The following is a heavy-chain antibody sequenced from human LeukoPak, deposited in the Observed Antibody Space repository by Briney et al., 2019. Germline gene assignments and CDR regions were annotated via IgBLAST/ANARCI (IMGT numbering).Heavy chain of an antibody. CDR3: ARAVEYYDSSGYYYVYYFDY. J-gene: IGHJ4*02. Sequence: GGSLRLSXAASGFTFDDYGMSWVRQAPGKGLEWVSGINWNGGSTGYADSVKGRFTISRDNAENSLYLQMNSLRAEDTALYYCARAVEYYDSSGYYYVYYFDYWGQGTLVTVSS. D-gene: IGHD3-22*01. V-gene: IGHV3-20*04. CDR2: INWNGGST. CDR1: GFTFDDYG.